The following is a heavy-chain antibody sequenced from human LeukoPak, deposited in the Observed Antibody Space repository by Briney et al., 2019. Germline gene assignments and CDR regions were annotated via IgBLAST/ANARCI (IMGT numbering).Heavy chain of an antibody. CDR2: INTKGET. CDR1: GVSMSAYQ. D-gene: IGHD2-21*01. Sequence: PSETLSLTCTVSGVSMSAYQWSWVRQSPEKGLEWIGCINTKGETSYNPSLNSRVTTSVDTSKSQFSLRLTSVTAADTAVYYCATSNDAKIAPFDHWGQGAPVTVSS. J-gene: IGHJ4*02. CDR3: ATSNDAKIAPFDH. V-gene: IGHV4-4*09.